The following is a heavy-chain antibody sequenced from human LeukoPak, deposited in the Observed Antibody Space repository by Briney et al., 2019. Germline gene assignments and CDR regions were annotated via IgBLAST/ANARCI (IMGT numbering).Heavy chain of an antibody. D-gene: IGHD6-13*01. CDR3: ARGSSSWYVRPFDY. CDR2: INHSGST. CDR1: GGSFSGYY. Sequence: SETLSLTCAVYGGSFSGYYWSWIRQPPGKGLEWIGEINHSGSTNYNPSLKSRVTISVDTSKNQFSLKLSSVTAADTAVYYCARGSSSWYVRPFDYWGQGTLVTVSS. V-gene: IGHV4-34*01. J-gene: IGHJ4*02.